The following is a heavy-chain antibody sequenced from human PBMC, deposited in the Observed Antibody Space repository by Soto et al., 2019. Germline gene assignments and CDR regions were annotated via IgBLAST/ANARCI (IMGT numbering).Heavy chain of an antibody. Sequence: WASVKVSCKASGYTFTSYDINWVRQATGQGLEWMGWMNHNRGNTGFAQKFQGRVTMTRNTYISTAYMELSSLRSEDTAVYYCAAARRSSWAYYYYYGMDVCGQGTTVTVSS. D-gene: IGHD6-13*01. CDR3: AAARRSSWAYYYYYGMDV. V-gene: IGHV1-8*01. J-gene: IGHJ6*02. CDR1: GYTFTSYD. CDR2: MNHNRGNT.